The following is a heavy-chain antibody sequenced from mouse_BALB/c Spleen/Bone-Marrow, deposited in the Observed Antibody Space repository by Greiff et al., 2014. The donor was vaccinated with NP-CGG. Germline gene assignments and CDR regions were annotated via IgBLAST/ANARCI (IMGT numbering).Heavy chain of an antibody. Sequence: EVNLVESGGGLVKPGGSLKLSCAASGFTFSNFAMSWVRQTPDKRLEWVASISSGGSAYYPDGVKGRLSISRDNARDILFLQMSSLRSEDTAMYYCARGYDYDFDYWGQGTTLTVSS. V-gene: IGHV5-6-5*01. CDR3: ARGYDYDFDY. CDR1: GFTFSNFA. D-gene: IGHD2-4*01. J-gene: IGHJ2*01. CDR2: ISSGGSA.